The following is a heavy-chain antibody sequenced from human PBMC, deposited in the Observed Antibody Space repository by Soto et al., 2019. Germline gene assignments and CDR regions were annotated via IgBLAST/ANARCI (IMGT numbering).Heavy chain of an antibody. CDR2: IIPIFGTA. J-gene: IGHJ6*02. CDR3: ARGYDGNGMDV. V-gene: IGHV1-69*13. Sequence: PVKLSCKASGGTFSSYAISWVRQAPGQGLEWMGGIIPIFGTANYAQKFQGRVTITADESTSTAYIELSSLRSEDTAVYYCARGYDGNGMDVWGQGTTVTVSS. D-gene: IGHD5-12*01. CDR1: GGTFSSYA.